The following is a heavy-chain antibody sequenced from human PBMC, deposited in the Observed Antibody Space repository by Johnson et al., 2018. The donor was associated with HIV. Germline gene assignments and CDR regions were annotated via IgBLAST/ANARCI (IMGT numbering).Heavy chain of an antibody. Sequence: QVQLVESGGGLVQPGGSLRLSCAASGFIVSSNYMSWVRQAPGKGLEWVAVVSYDGSNKYYAASVKGRFTISRDNSKNTLYLQMNSLIAEDTAVYYCAVGERPGPSGAFDIWGQGTMVTVSS. V-gene: IGHV3-30-3*01. CDR2: VSYDGSNK. D-gene: IGHD3-16*01. CDR3: AVGERPGPSGAFDI. J-gene: IGHJ3*02. CDR1: GFIVSSNY.